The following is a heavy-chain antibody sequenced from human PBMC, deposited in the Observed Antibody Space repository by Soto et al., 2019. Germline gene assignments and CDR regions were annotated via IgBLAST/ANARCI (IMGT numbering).Heavy chain of an antibody. CDR2: ISGSGSST. Sequence: PGGSLRLSCAASGFTFSNYAMSWVRQAPGKGLGWVSRISGSGSSTYYADSVKGRFTISRDNSKNTLYLQMNSLGAEDTAVYYCAKIGASITGHSVYWGQGTLVTVSS. CDR3: AKIGASITGHSVY. CDR1: GFTFSNYA. V-gene: IGHV3-23*01. D-gene: IGHD6-6*01. J-gene: IGHJ4*02.